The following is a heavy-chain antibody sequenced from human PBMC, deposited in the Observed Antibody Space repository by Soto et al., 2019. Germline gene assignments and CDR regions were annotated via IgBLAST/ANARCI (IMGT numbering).Heavy chain of an antibody. CDR1: GFTFSSYG. CDR2: IWYDGSYK. CDR3: ARGYLGDSSSWYGHFDY. Sequence: QVQLVESGGGVVQPGRSLRLSCVASGFTFSSYGMHWVRQAPGRGLEWVAIIWYDGSYKYYADSVKGRFTISRDNSKNTLYVQMNSLRVEDTAVYYCARGYLGDSSSWYGHFDYWGQGTLVTVSS. V-gene: IGHV3-33*01. J-gene: IGHJ4*02. D-gene: IGHD6-13*01.